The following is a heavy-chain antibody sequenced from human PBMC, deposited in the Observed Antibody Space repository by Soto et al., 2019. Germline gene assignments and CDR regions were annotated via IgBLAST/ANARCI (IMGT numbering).Heavy chain of an antibody. CDR3: AKVPGVPAAISNYYGMDV. CDR1: GFPFGSSA. CDR2: IVVGTDDT. J-gene: IGHJ6*02. Sequence: SVKFSCKASGFPFGSSAVQWVRQARGQRLEWIGWIVVGTDDTAYAQNFQGRVTITRDTSTSTTYMELTSLRSEDTAIYYCAKVPGVPAAISNYYGMDVWGQGTTVTVSS. V-gene: IGHV1-58*01. D-gene: IGHD2-2*01.